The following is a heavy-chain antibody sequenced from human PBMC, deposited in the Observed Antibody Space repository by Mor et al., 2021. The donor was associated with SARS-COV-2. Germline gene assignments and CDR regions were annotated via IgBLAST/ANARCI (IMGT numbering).Heavy chain of an antibody. Sequence: GSNEYYAGSVRGPFTISRDNSKNTLYLQMNSLRAEDTAVYYCARDSTFGIIVGSYLDVWGKGTTVTVSS. CDR3: ARDSTFGIIVGSYLDV. V-gene: IGHV3-30*03. CDR2: GSNE. J-gene: IGHJ6*03. D-gene: IGHD1-26*01.